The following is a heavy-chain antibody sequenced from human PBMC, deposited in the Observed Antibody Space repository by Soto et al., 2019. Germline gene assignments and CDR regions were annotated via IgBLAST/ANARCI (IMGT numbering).Heavy chain of an antibody. J-gene: IGHJ4*02. Sequence: SETLSLTCTVSGGSVSGYFWTWIRQPPGKGLEWIGYISYSGSTNYNSSLKSRVTMSIDTSKNQFSLRLTSVSAADTAVYYCARDGAATGSVYLDYWGQGTLVTVSS. V-gene: IGHV4-59*02. CDR3: ARDGAATGSVYLDY. CDR2: ISYSGST. D-gene: IGHD6-13*01. CDR1: GGSVSGYF.